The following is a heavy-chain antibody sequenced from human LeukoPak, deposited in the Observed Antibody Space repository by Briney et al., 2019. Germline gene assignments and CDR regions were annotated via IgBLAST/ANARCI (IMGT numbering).Heavy chain of an antibody. Sequence: SETLSLTCAVSGGSFSGYYWSWIRQPPGKGLEWIWEINHSGSTNYNPSLKSRVTISVDTSKNQFSLKLSSVTAADTAVYYCARARTPLTYYYYYLDVWGKGTTVTVSS. CDR2: INHSGST. CDR1: GGSFSGYY. V-gene: IGHV4-34*01. CDR3: ARARTPLTYYYYYLDV. J-gene: IGHJ6*03.